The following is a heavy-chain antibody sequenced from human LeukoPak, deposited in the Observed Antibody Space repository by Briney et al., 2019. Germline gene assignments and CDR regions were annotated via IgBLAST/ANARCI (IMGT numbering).Heavy chain of an antibody. Sequence: GGSLRLTCAASGFTFSSYAMSWVRQAPGKGLEWVSAISGSGGSTYYADSVKGRFTISRDNSKNTLYLQMNSLRAEDTAVYYCAKEYCSSTSCLPVDYWGQGTLVTVSS. J-gene: IGHJ4*02. CDR2: ISGSGGST. CDR3: AKEYCSSTSCLPVDY. D-gene: IGHD2-2*01. V-gene: IGHV3-23*01. CDR1: GFTFSSYA.